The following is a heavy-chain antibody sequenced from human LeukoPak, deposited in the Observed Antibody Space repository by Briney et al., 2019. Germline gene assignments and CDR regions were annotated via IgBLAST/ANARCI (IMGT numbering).Heavy chain of an antibody. Sequence: SETLSLTCAVYGGPFNDYYGSWFRQPPGRGLEWIGEINHSGSTNYNPSLKSRVTISVDTSKNQFSLKLSSVTAADTAVYYCAYSSDYQQRWGQGTLVTVSS. CDR1: GGPFNDYY. CDR3: AYSSDYQQR. CDR2: INHSGST. D-gene: IGHD3-22*01. J-gene: IGHJ1*01. V-gene: IGHV4-34*01.